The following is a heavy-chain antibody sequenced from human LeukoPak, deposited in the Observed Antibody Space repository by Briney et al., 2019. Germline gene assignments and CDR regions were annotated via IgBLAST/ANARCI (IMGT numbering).Heavy chain of an antibody. CDR3: ARAPARAYYDSSGYWALDY. V-gene: IGHV3-33*01. Sequence: GGSLRLSCAAYGFTFSNYGMHWVRQAPGKGLEWVAVISYDGNSKYYADSVKGRFTISGDNSENTLYLQMNSLRAEDTAVYYCARAPARAYYDSSGYWALDYWGQGTLVTVSS. D-gene: IGHD3-22*01. CDR1: GFTFSNYG. J-gene: IGHJ4*02. CDR2: ISYDGNSK.